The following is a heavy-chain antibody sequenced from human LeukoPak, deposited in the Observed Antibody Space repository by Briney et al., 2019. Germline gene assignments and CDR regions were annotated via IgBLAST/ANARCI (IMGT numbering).Heavy chain of an antibody. CDR3: ARSIMIFGVARGLGDWFDP. CDR1: GFTFSSYA. J-gene: IGHJ5*02. CDR2: ISYDGSNE. Sequence: GGSLRLSCAASGFTFSSYAMHWVRQAPGKGLEWVAVISYDGSNEYYADSVKGRLTLSRDNSKNTLYLQMNSLRAEDTAVYYCARSIMIFGVARGLGDWFDPWGQGTLVTVSS. D-gene: IGHD3-3*01. V-gene: IGHV3-30-3*01.